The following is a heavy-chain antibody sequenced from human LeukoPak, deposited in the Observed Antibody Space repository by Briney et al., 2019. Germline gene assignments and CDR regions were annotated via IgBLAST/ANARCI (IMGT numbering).Heavy chain of an antibody. D-gene: IGHD1-26*01. CDR1: GFTFSSYW. J-gene: IGHJ4*02. Sequence: GGSLRLSCAASGFTFSSYWMTWVRQAPGKGLEWVANLKQGGSEKYYVDSVKGRFTISRDNSKNTLYLQMNSLRAEDTAVYYCAKDGYSGSYAIDYWGQGTLVTVSS. CDR2: LKQGGSEK. CDR3: AKDGYSGSYAIDY. V-gene: IGHV3-7*01.